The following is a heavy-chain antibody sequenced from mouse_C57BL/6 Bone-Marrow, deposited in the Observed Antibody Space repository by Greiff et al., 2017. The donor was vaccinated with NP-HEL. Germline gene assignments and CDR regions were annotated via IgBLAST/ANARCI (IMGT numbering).Heavy chain of an antibody. Sequence: VQLQQSGAELVRPGASVKLSCTASGFNIKDDYMHWVKQRPEQGLEWIGWIDPENGDTEYASKFQGKATITADTSSNTAYLQLSSLTSEDTAVYYCTTLTLDGYSFAYWGQGTLVTVSA. D-gene: IGHD2-3*01. CDR1: GFNIKDDY. J-gene: IGHJ3*01. CDR2: IDPENGDT. V-gene: IGHV14-4*01. CDR3: TTLTLDGYSFAY.